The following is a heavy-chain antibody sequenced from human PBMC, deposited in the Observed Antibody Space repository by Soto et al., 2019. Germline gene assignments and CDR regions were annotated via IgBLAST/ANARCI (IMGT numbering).Heavy chain of an antibody. V-gene: IGHV3-23*01. Sequence: LRLSCAASGFTFSSYAMSWVHQAPGKGLEWVSAISGSGGSTYYADSVKGRFTISRDNSKNRRYLQMNSLRAEDTAVYYCAKVITYCGGDCYSDLFYFDYWGQGTLVTVSS. D-gene: IGHD2-21*02. CDR2: ISGSGGST. CDR1: GFTFSSYA. CDR3: AKVITYCGGDCYSDLFYFDY. J-gene: IGHJ4*02.